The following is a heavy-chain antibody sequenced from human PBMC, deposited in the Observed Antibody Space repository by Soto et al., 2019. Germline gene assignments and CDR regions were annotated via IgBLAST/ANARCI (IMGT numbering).Heavy chain of an antibody. J-gene: IGHJ3*02. Sequence: QVQLVESGGGVVQPGRSLRLSCAASGFTFSSYAMHWVRQAPGKGLEWVAVISYDGSNKYYADSVKGRFTISRDNSKNTLYLQMNSPRAEDTAVYYCARERSYDSSGYYYLDAFDIWGQGTMVTVSS. CDR1: GFTFSSYA. CDR3: ARERSYDSSGYYYLDAFDI. V-gene: IGHV3-30-3*01. D-gene: IGHD3-22*01. CDR2: ISYDGSNK.